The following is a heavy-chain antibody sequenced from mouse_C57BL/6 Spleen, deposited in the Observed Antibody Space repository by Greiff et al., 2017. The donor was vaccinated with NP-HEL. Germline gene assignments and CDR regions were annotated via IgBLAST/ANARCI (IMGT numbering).Heavy chain of an antibody. Sequence: QVQLQQPGAELVKPGASVKLSCKASGYTFTSYWMHWVKQRPGQGLEWIGMIHPNSGSTNYNEKFKSKATLTVDKSSSTAYMQLSSLTSEDSAVYYCARGSGNFYWYFDVWGTGTTVTVSS. D-gene: IGHD2-1*01. CDR2: IHPNSGST. CDR1: GYTFTSYW. CDR3: ARGSGNFYWYFDV. V-gene: IGHV1-64*01. J-gene: IGHJ1*03.